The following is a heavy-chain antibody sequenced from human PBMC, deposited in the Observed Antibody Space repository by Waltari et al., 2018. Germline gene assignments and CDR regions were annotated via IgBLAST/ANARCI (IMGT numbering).Heavy chain of an antibody. CDR1: GGSFSGYY. Sequence: QVQLQQWGAGLLKPSETLSLTCAAYGGSFSGYYWSWIRQPPGEGRELIGEISHSGGTNYNPSLKSRGTVSVDTSKNQFSLKLSSVTAADTAVYYCARGRAYYYHIDVLGKGTTVTV. CDR2: ISHSGGT. CDR3: ARGRAYYYHIDV. J-gene: IGHJ6*03. V-gene: IGHV4-34*01.